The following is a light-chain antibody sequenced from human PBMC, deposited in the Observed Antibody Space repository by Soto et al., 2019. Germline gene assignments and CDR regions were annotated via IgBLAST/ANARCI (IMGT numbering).Light chain of an antibody. CDR3: ASYAGSRTYV. J-gene: IGLJ6*01. Sequence: QSVVTQPASVSGSPGQSVTISCSGSDIGTYNLVSWYQHLPGRAPKLLIFEVTMRPSGISDRFSGSKSASTASLTISGLQAEDEGDYYCASYAGSRTYVFGSGTQLTVL. CDR2: EVT. V-gene: IGLV2-23*02. CDR1: SDIGTYNL.